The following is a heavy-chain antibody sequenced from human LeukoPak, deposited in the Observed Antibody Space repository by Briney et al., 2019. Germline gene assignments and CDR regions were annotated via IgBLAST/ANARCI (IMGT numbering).Heavy chain of an antibody. J-gene: IGHJ6*03. V-gene: IGHV3-23*01. CDR1: GFTFSSYA. D-gene: IGHD1-14*01. CDR2: ISGSGGST. CDR3: AREADHPGDYYMDV. Sequence: GGSLRLSCAASGFTFSSYAMSWVRQAPGKGLEWVSAISGSGGSTYYADSVKGRFTISRDNAKNSLYLQMNSLRAEDTAVYYCAREADHPGDYYMDVWGKGTTVTVSS.